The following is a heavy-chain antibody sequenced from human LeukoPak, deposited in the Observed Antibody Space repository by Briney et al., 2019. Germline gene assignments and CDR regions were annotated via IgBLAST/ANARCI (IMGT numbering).Heavy chain of an antibody. CDR3: ARYSSSWYRYFDY. J-gene: IGHJ4*02. V-gene: IGHV4-39*07. Sequence: SETLSLTCTVSGGSISSSSYYWGWIRQPPGKGLEWIGSIYYSGSTYYNPSLKSRVTISVDTSKNQFSLKLSSVTAADTAVYYCARYSSSWYRYFDYWGQGTLVTVSS. CDR2: IYYSGST. D-gene: IGHD6-13*01. CDR1: GGSISSSSYY.